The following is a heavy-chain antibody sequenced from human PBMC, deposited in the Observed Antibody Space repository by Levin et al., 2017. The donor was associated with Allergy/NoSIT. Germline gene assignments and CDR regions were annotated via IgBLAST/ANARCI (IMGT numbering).Heavy chain of an antibody. CDR2: ISWDSDSI. D-gene: IGHD4-17*01. J-gene: IGHJ4*02. Sequence: RSGGSLRLSCAASGFTFDDYAMHWVRQAPGKGLEWVSGISWDSDSIDYADSVKGRFTISRDNAKNSLYLQMDSLRAEDTAFYYCAKCRAGTSVTRGVFDYWGQGTLVTVSS. CDR3: AKCRAGTSVTRGVFDY. V-gene: IGHV3-9*01. CDR1: GFTFDDYA.